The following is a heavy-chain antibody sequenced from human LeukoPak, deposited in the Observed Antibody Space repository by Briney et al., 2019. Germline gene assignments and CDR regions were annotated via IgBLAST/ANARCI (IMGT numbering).Heavy chain of an antibody. CDR2: ISSSSSYI. V-gene: IGHV3-21*01. D-gene: IGHD6-13*01. CDR1: GFTFSSYS. J-gene: IGHJ5*02. Sequence: GGSLRLSCAASGFTFSSYSMNWVRQAPGKGLEWVSSISSSSSYIFYADSVKGRFTISRDSAKNSLYLQMNSLRAEDTAVYYCARESIIPGYSSKIDPWGPGTLVTVSS. CDR3: ARESIIPGYSSKIDP.